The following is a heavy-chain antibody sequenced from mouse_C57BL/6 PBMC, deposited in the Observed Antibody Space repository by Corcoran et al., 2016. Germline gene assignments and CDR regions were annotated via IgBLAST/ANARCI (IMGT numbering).Heavy chain of an antibody. Sequence: QIQLVQSGPELKKPGETVKISCKASGYTFTTYGMSWVKQAPGKGLKWMGWINTYSGVPYADDFKGRFAFSLETSASTDYLQINNLKNEDTATYFCARYYSNYDGYFDVWGTGTTVTVSS. J-gene: IGHJ1*03. D-gene: IGHD2-5*01. V-gene: IGHV9-3*01. CDR1: GYTFTTYG. CDR2: INTYSGVP. CDR3: ARYYSNYDGYFDV.